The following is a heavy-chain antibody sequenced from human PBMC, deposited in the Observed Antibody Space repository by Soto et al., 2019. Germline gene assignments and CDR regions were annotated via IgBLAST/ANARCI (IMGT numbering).Heavy chain of an antibody. J-gene: IGHJ4*02. CDR3: AQHLGHSSVCNY. V-gene: IGHV3-30*18. CDR2: ISYDGSNK. CDR1: GFTFNIYA. Sequence: PGGSLRLSCAASGFTFNIYAMSWVRQAPGKGLEWVAVISYDGSNKYYADSVKGRFTISRDNSKNTLYLQMNSLRAEDTAVYYCAQHLGHSSVCNYWGQGTRVTVSS. D-gene: IGHD6-19*01.